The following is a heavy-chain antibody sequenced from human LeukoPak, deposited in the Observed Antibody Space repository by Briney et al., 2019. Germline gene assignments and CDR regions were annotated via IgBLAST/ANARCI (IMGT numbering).Heavy chain of an antibody. CDR3: ARRVSNWFDP. V-gene: IGHV3-64*01. Sequence: GGSLRLACAASGFTFSSYAMHWVRQAPGKGLEYVSAISSNGGSTYYANSVRGRFTISRDNSKNTLYLQMGSLRAEDMAVYYCARRVSNWFDPWGQGTLVTVSS. D-gene: IGHD5/OR15-5a*01. J-gene: IGHJ5*02. CDR2: ISSNGGST. CDR1: GFTFSSYA.